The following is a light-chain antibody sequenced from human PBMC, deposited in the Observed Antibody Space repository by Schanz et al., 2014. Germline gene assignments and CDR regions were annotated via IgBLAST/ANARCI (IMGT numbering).Light chain of an antibody. CDR2: GNS. CDR3: AAWDDSLNGHVV. V-gene: IGLV1-40*01. Sequence: QSVLTQPPSVSGAPGQRVTISCTGSSSNIGAGHDVHWYQQLPGTAPKLLIYGNSNRPSGVPDRFSGSKSGTSASLAITGLQAEDEADYYCAAWDDSLNGHVVFGGGTKLTVL. J-gene: IGLJ2*01. CDR1: SSNIGAGHD.